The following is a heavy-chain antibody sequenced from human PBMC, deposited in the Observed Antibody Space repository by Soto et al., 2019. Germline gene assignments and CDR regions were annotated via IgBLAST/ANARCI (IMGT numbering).Heavy chain of an antibody. J-gene: IGHJ1*01. D-gene: IGHD3-22*01. CDR2: IYTSGST. CDR3: ARGYYYDGGGYYFEYFQH. CDR1: GGSISSYY. Sequence: SETLSLTCTVSGGSISSYYWSWIRQPAGKGLEWIGRIYTSGSTNYNPSLKSRVTMSVDTSKNQFSLRLSSVTAADTAVYYCARGYYYDGGGYYFEYFQHWGQGTPVTV. V-gene: IGHV4-4*07.